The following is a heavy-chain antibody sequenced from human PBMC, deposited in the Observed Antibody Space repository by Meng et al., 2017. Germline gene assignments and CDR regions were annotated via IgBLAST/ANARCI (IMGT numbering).Heavy chain of an antibody. CDR2: IIPIFGTA. CDR3: ASLTGWFDP. J-gene: IGHJ5*02. CDR1: GCTFSSYA. D-gene: IGHD3-10*01. V-gene: IGHV1-69*06. Sequence: VQPVQSGAEVKSPGSSVQVSCQASGCTFSSYAISWWRQAPGQGLAWMGGIIPIFGTANYAQKFQGRVTITADKSTSTAYMELSSLRSEDTAVYYCASLTGWFDPWGQGTLVTVSS.